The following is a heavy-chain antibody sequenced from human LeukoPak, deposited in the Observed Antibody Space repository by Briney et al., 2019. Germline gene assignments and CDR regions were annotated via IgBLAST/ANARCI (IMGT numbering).Heavy chain of an antibody. Sequence: GGSLRLSCAASGFTFDDYAVHWVRQAPGKGLEWVSGISWNSGSIGYADSVKGRFTISRDNAKNSLYLQMNSLRAEDTALYYCAKDNYYDSPHAFDIWGQGTMVTVSS. CDR3: AKDNYYDSPHAFDI. CDR2: ISWNSGSI. V-gene: IGHV3-9*01. J-gene: IGHJ3*02. D-gene: IGHD3-22*01. CDR1: GFTFDDYA.